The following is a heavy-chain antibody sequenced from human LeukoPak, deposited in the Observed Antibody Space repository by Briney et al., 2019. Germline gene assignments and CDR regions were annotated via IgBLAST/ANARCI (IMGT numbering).Heavy chain of an antibody. J-gene: IGHJ6*03. Sequence: SETLSLTCTVSGGSISSGSYYWSWIRQPAGKGLEWIGRIYTSGSTNYNPSLKSRVTISVDTSKNQFSLKLSSVTAADTAVYYCARGSSSWSPYYYYYMDVWGKGTTVTISS. D-gene: IGHD6-13*01. CDR2: IYTSGST. CDR3: ARGSSSWSPYYYYYMDV. V-gene: IGHV4-61*02. CDR1: GGSISSGSYY.